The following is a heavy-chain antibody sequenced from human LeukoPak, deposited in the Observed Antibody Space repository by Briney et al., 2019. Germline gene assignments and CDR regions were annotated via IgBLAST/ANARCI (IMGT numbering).Heavy chain of an antibody. V-gene: IGHV3-23*01. CDR1: GFTFSSYA. J-gene: IGHJ3*02. CDR3: AKGGYYYDSSGYYYPDAFDI. Sequence: PGGYLRLSCAAAGFTFSSYAMSWVRQAPGKGLEWVSAISGSGGSTYYADSVKGRFTISRDNCKTTLYLQMNSLRAEDTVVYYCAKGGYYYDSSGYYYPDAFDIWGQGTMVTVSS. CDR2: ISGSGGST. D-gene: IGHD3-22*01.